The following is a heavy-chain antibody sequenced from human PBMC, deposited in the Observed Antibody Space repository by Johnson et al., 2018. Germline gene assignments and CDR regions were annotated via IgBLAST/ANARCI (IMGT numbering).Heavy chain of an antibody. D-gene: IGHD7-27*01. V-gene: IGHV3-9*01. CDR3: ARAINTLGAFAF. CDR1: GFIFDDHA. CDR2: ISWNSGSI. J-gene: IGHJ3*01. Sequence: VQLVESGGGLVQPGRSLRLSCAASGFIFDDHAMHWVRQAPCKGLEWVSGISWNSGSITYADSVKGRFTISRDNAKNSLYLQMNSLKSEDTALYHCARAINTLGAFAFWGQGTMVTVSS.